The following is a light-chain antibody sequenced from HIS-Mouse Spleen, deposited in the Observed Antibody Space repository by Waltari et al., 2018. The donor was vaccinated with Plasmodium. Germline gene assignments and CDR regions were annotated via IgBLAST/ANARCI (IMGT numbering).Light chain of an antibody. CDR3: CSYAGSYTYV. V-gene: IGLV2-11*01. J-gene: IGLJ1*01. CDR2: DVS. Sequence: QSALTQPRSVPGSPGQSVTISCTGTSSDVGGHNYVSWYQQHPGKAPKLTIYDVSKRPSRVPDRFSGSKSGNTASLTISGLQAEDEADYYCCSYAGSYTYVFGTGTKVTVL. CDR1: SSDVGGHNY.